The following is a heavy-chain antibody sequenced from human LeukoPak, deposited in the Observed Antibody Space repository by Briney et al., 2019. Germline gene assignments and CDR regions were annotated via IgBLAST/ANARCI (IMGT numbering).Heavy chain of an antibody. CDR1: GFTFSNAW. CDR2: IGSSGATI. CDR3: ARLSDALDY. Sequence: GGSLRLSCAASGFTFSNAWMSWVRQAPGKGLEWVSFIGSSGATIYYADSVKGRFAISRDNAKNSLYLQMNSLRAEDTAVYYCARLSDALDYWGQGTLVTVSS. V-gene: IGHV3-11*04. D-gene: IGHD2-21*02. J-gene: IGHJ4*02.